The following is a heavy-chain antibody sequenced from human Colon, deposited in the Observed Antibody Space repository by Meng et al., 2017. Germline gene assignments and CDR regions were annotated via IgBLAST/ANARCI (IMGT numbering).Heavy chain of an antibody. Sequence: GGSLRLSCAVSGFTFSDSPMPWVRQAPGKGLEGVAVISPDGSNKYYSDSLKGRFPITRDNSKNNLFLQLNNLGTEDRAVYHCAREGYSSGLAWIFDYWGLGTLVTVSS. J-gene: IGHJ4*02. V-gene: IGHV3-30*01. CDR1: GFTFSDSP. CDR2: ISPDGSNK. CDR3: AREGYSSGLAWIFDY. D-gene: IGHD3-22*01.